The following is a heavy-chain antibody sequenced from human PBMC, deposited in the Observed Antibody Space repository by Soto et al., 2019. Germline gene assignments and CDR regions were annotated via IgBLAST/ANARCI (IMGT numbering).Heavy chain of an antibody. V-gene: IGHV3-23*01. CDR3: AKSWGRYYYYGMDV. D-gene: IGHD7-27*01. J-gene: IGHJ6*02. CDR1: GFTFSSYA. Sequence: GGSLRLSCAASGFTFSSYAMSWVRQAPGKGLEWVSAISGSGGSTYYADSVKGRFTISRDNSKNTLYLQMNSLRAEDTAVYYCAKSWGRYYYYGMDVWGQGTTVTVSS. CDR2: ISGSGGST.